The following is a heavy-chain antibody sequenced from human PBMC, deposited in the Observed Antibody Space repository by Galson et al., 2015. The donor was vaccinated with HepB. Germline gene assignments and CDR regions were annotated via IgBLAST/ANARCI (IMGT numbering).Heavy chain of an antibody. V-gene: IGHV3-66*02. CDR3: ARDEEQLVYYYYGMDV. D-gene: IGHD6-6*01. Sequence: SLRLSCAASGFTFSDYYMSWIRQAPGKGLEWVSVIHSDGSTYYADSVKGRFTISRGNSKNTLYLQMNSLRAEDTAVYYCARDEEQLVYYYYGMDVWGQGTTVTVSS. J-gene: IGHJ6*02. CDR2: IHSDGST. CDR1: GFTFSDYY.